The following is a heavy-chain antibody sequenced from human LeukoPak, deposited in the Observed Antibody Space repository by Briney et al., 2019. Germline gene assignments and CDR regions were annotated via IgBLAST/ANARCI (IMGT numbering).Heavy chain of an antibody. D-gene: IGHD6-19*01. CDR2: INPNSGGT. CDR3: ARGPSSGWSNFPHN. V-gene: IGHV1-2*02. CDR1: GYTFTGYY. Sequence: ASVKVSCKASGYTFTGYYMHWVRQAPGQGLEWMGWINPNSGGTNYAQKFQGRVTMTRDTSISTAYMELSRLRSADTAVYYCARGPSSGWSNFPHNWGQGTLVTVSS. J-gene: IGHJ4*02.